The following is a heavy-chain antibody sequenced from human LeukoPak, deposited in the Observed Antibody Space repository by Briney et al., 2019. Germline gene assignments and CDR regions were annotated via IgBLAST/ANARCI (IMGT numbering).Heavy chain of an antibody. Sequence: PSETLSPTCTVSGGSISSYYWSWIRQPPGKGLEWIGYIYYSGRTNYNPSLKSRVTISVDTSKNQFSLKLSSVTAADTAVYYCARGDWFDPWGQGTLVPVSS. CDR3: ARGDWFDP. V-gene: IGHV4-59*01. CDR1: GGSISSYY. J-gene: IGHJ5*02. CDR2: IYYSGRT.